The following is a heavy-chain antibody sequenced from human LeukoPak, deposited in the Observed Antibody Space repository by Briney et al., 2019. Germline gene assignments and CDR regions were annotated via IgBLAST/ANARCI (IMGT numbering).Heavy chain of an antibody. Sequence: ASVKVSCKASGYTFTGYYMHWVRQAPGQGLEWMGWINPNSGGTNYAQKFQGRVTMTRDTSTSTAYMELSRLRSDDTAVYYCARGVVVVVPAAIPGVWFDPWGQRTLVTASS. J-gene: IGHJ5*02. CDR3: ARGVVVVVPAAIPGVWFDP. CDR1: GYTFTGYY. CDR2: INPNSGGT. V-gene: IGHV1-2*02. D-gene: IGHD2-2*02.